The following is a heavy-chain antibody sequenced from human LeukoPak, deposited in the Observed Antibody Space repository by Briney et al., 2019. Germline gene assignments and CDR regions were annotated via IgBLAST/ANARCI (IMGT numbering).Heavy chain of an antibody. CDR2: ISYDGSNK. J-gene: IGHJ4*02. V-gene: IGHV3-30-3*01. D-gene: IGHD3-22*01. Sequence: GGSLRLSCAASGFTFSSYAMHWVRQAPGKGLEWVAVISYDGSNKYYADSVKGRFTISRDNSKNTLYLQMNSLRAEDTAVYYCASAHYYDSSGYLDWGQGTLVTVSS. CDR3: ASAHYYDSSGYLD. CDR1: GFTFSSYA.